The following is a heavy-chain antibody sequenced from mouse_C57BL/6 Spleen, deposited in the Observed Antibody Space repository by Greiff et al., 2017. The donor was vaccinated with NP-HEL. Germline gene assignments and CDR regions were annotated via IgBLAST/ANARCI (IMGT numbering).Heavy chain of an antibody. CDR3: TRDRTTVGFFDY. V-gene: IGHV5-9-1*02. CDR2: ISSGGDYI. Sequence: EVQLVESGEGLVKPGGSLKLSCAASGFTFSSYAMSWVRQTPEKRLEWVAYISSGGDYIYYADTVKGRFTISRDNARNTLYLQMSSLKSEDTAMYYCTRDRTTVGFFDYWGQGTTFTVSS. J-gene: IGHJ2*01. CDR1: GFTFSSYA. D-gene: IGHD1-1*01.